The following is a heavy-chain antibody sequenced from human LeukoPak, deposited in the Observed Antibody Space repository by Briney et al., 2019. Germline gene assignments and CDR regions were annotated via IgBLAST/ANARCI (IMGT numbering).Heavy chain of an antibody. Sequence: PGGSLRLSCAASGFTFSSYAMSWVRQAPGKGLEWVSAISGSGGSTYYADSVKGRFTFSRANAKNTLYLQMNSLRAEDTAVYYCAKRAAMVRGVLSLDYWGQGTLVTVSS. D-gene: IGHD3-10*01. CDR2: ISGSGGST. V-gene: IGHV3-23*01. CDR1: GFTFSSYA. CDR3: AKRAAMVRGVLSLDY. J-gene: IGHJ4*02.